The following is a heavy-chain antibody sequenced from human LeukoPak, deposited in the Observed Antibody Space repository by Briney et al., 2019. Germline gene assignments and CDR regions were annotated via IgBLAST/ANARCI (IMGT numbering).Heavy chain of an antibody. V-gene: IGHV3-30*19. J-gene: IGHJ4*02. D-gene: IGHD1-26*01. CDR1: GFTFSSYG. CDR2: ISCDGSNK. CDR3: ARPVNSGSYYFDY. Sequence: GGSLRLSCAASGFTFSSYGMHWVRQAPGKGLEWVAVISCDGSNKYYADSVKGRFTISRDNSKNTLYLQMNSLRAEDTAVYYCARPVNSGSYYFDYWGQGTLVTVSS.